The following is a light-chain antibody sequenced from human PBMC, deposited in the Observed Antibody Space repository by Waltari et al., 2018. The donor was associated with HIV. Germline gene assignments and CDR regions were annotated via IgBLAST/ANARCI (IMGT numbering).Light chain of an antibody. CDR1: YSTLGPNP. Sequence: QSVLTQPPSASGTPGQTVPIPCSASYSTLGPNPLTWYQQPPGRAPKLLIYTNFQRPSGVPDRFSGSKSGTSASLAISGLQSEDEAVYYCSSWDDSLFGVAFGGGTKVTVL. V-gene: IGLV1-44*01. CDR3: SSWDDSLFGVA. CDR2: TNF. J-gene: IGLJ2*01.